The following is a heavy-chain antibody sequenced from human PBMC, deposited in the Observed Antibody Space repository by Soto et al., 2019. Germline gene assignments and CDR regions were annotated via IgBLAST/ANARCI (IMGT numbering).Heavy chain of an antibody. Sequence: GGSLRHSCAASGFNFSSYAMSCVRQAPGKGLERLSAISGSGGSTYYADSVKGRLTISRDNSKTTLYLQVNSLRAEDTAVYYCAESYLTVSVEYCGQGTRVTVSS. V-gene: IGHV3-23*01. CDR2: ISGSGGST. D-gene: IGHD4-17*01. J-gene: IGHJ4*02. CDR3: AESYLTVSVEY. CDR1: GFNFSSYA.